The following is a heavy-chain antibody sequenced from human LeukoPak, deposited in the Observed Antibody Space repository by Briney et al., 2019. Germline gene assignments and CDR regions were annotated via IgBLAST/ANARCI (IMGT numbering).Heavy chain of an antibody. V-gene: IGHV3-48*01. Sequence: GGSLRLSCTASGFTFSTYSMNWVRQAPGKGLEWVSYISGSSGTIYYADSVQGRFTISRDNSKNTLDLQMNSLEADDTAVYYCASRMKGAAGYFDNWGQGTLVIVSS. D-gene: IGHD6-13*01. CDR1: GFTFSTYS. J-gene: IGHJ4*02. CDR2: ISGSSGTI. CDR3: ASRMKGAAGYFDN.